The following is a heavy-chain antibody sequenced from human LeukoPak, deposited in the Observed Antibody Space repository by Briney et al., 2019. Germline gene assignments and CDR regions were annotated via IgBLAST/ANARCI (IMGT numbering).Heavy chain of an antibody. Sequence: GGSLRLSCAASGFTFSSYGMHWVRQAAGKGLEWVAVIWYDGSNKYYADSVRGRFTISRDNSKNTLYLQMNSLRAEDTAVYYCARAGDGYNPDYWGQGTLVTVSS. J-gene: IGHJ4*02. V-gene: IGHV3-33*01. CDR3: ARAGDGYNPDY. D-gene: IGHD5-24*01. CDR1: GFTFSSYG. CDR2: IWYDGSNK.